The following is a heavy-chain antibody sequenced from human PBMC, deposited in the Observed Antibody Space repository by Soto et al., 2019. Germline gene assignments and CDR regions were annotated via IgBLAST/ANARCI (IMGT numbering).Heavy chain of an antibody. D-gene: IGHD3-22*01. CDR2: IYYSGST. J-gene: IGHJ4*02. CDR3: ARGKDYDSSGYYPGYYFDY. CDR1: GGSISSGDYY. V-gene: IGHV4-30-4*01. Sequence: PSETLSLTCTVSGGSISSGDYYWSWIRQPPGKGLEWIGYIYYSGSTYYNPSLKSRVTISVDTSKNQFSLKLSSVTAADTAVYYCARGKDYDSSGYYPGYYFDYWGQGTLVTVSS.